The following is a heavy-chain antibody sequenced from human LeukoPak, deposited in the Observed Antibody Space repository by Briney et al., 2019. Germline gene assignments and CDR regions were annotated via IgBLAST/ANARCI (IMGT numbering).Heavy chain of an antibody. CDR3: AKSSGNLDV. CDR1: GFTFSDYY. Sequence: GGSLRLSCAASGFTFSDYYMSWIRQAPGKGLEWVSGISVSGGSTYYADPVKGRFTISRDNSKNTVFLQMNSLRAEDTAVYYCAKSSGNLDVWGQGTTVTVSS. D-gene: IGHD6-6*01. V-gene: IGHV3-23*01. J-gene: IGHJ6*02. CDR2: ISVSGGST.